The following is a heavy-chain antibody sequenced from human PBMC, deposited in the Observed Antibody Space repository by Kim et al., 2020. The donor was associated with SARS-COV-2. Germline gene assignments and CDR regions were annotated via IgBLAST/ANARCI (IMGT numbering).Heavy chain of an antibody. D-gene: IGHD1-1*01. J-gene: IGHJ4*02. CDR1: GYTFTSYG. Sequence: ASVKVSCKASGYTFTSYGISWVRQAPGQGLEWMGWISAYNGNTNYAQKLQGRVTMTTDTSTSTAYMELRSLRSDDTAVYYCARVGNDQRPGDRSADYWGQGTLVTVSS. CDR2: ISAYNGNT. V-gene: IGHV1-18*04. CDR3: ARVGNDQRPGDRSADY.